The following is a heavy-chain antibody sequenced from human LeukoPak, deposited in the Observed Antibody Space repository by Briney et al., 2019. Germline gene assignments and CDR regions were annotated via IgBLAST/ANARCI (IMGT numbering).Heavy chain of an antibody. J-gene: IGHJ6*02. D-gene: IGHD3-3*01. CDR2: IRSKANSYAT. V-gene: IGHV3-73*01. CDR1: GFTFDDYA. CDR3: TRLREGFLEWPYTGYYYYGMDI. Sequence: GGSLRLSCAASGFTFDDYAMHWVRQASGKGLEWVGRIRSKANSYATAYAASVKGRFTISRDDSKNTAYLQMNSLKTEDTAVYYCTRLREGFLEWPYTGYYYYGMDIWGQGTTVTVSS.